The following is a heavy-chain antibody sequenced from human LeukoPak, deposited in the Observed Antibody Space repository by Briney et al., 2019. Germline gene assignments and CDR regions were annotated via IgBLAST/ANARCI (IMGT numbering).Heavy chain of an antibody. Sequence: GGSLRLSCAASGFTFSRHWMTWVRQAPGKGLEWVSAISGSGGATYYAVSVKGRFTISRDNSKNTLYLQMNSLRAEDTAVYYCAKDLSRVVGATLDYWGQGTLVTVSS. D-gene: IGHD1-26*01. J-gene: IGHJ4*02. CDR3: AKDLSRVVGATLDY. CDR2: ISGSGGAT. V-gene: IGHV3-23*01. CDR1: GFTFSRHW.